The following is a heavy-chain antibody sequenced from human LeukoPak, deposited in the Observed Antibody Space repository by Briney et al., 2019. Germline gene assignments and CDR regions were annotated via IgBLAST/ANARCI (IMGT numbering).Heavy chain of an antibody. J-gene: IGHJ5*02. Sequence: SGGSLRLSCAASGFTFSRYSMHWVRQAPGKGLVWVSHVNSDGSGTDYADSVKGRFTISRDNAKNSLYLQMNSLRVEDTAVYYCARVRRWLGLNPWGQGTLVTVSS. CDR3: ARVRRWLGLNP. D-gene: IGHD6-19*01. V-gene: IGHV3-74*01. CDR2: VNSDGSGT. CDR1: GFTFSRYS.